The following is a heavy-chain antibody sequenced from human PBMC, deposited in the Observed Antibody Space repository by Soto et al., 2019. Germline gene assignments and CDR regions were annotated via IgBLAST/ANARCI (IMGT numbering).Heavy chain of an antibody. CDR1: GFTFSSYG. V-gene: IGHV3-30*18. CDR2: ISYDGSNK. CDR3: AKGYSYGDYYFDC. J-gene: IGHJ4*02. D-gene: IGHD5-18*01. Sequence: GGSLILSCAASGFTFSSYGMHWVRQAPGKGLEWVAVISYDGSNKYYADSVKGRFTISRDNSKNTLYLQMNSLRAEDTAVYYCAKGYSYGDYYFDCWGQGTLVTVSS.